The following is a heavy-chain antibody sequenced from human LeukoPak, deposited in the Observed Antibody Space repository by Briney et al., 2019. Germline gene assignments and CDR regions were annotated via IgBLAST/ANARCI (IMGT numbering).Heavy chain of an antibody. V-gene: IGHV3-49*04. CDR1: GFTFGDYA. J-gene: IGHJ4*02. CDR2: IRSKAYGGTT. Sequence: GGSLRLSCTASGFTFGDYAMSWVRQAPGKGLEWVGFIRSKAYGGTTEYAASVKGRFTISRDDSKSIAYLQMNSLKTEDTAVYYCARVVFRFGIDYWGQGTLVTVSS. CDR3: ARVVFRFGIDY. D-gene: IGHD3-10*01.